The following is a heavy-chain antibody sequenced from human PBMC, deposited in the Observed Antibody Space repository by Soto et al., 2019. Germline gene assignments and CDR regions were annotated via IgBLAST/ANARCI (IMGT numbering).Heavy chain of an antibody. CDR1: GFTFTSSV. V-gene: IGHV1-58*01. J-gene: IGHJ4*02. D-gene: IGHD2-8*01. Sequence: SVKVSCKXSGFTFTSSVFQWLRQARGQRLEWIGWIAVGGGYTNYAQRFQDRITLTRDMSTATTYMELSRLTSEDTAIYYCASDATAWQQMVPSDYWGQGTLVTVSS. CDR3: ASDATAWQQMVPSDY. CDR2: IAVGGGYT.